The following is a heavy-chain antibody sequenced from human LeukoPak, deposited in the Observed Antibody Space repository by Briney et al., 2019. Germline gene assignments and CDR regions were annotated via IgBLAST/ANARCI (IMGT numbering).Heavy chain of an antibody. CDR2: IWYDGSIK. CDR1: GFTFSTYG. V-gene: IGHV3-33*01. J-gene: IGHJ3*02. Sequence: GGSLRLSCAASGFTFSTYGMHWVRQAPGKGLEWVAVIWYDGSIKYYADSVKGRFTISRDNSKNTLYLQMNSLRAEDTAVYYCARAVGPFDIWGQGTIVIVSS. D-gene: IGHD3-16*01. CDR3: ARAVGPFDI.